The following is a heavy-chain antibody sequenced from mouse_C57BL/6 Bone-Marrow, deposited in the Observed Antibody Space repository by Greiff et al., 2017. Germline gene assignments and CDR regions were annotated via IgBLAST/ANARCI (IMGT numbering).Heavy chain of an antibody. J-gene: IGHJ2*01. D-gene: IGHD2-3*01. CDR1: GYTFTSYW. Sequence: VKLQQPGAELVRPGSSVKLSCKASGYTFTSYWMDWVKQRPGQGLEWIGNIYPSDSETHYNQKFKDKATLTVDKSSSTAYMQLSSVTSEVSAVDYCASYDGYYGFDDWGQGTTVTVSS. V-gene: IGHV1-61*01. CDR3: ASYDGYYGFDD. CDR2: IYPSDSET.